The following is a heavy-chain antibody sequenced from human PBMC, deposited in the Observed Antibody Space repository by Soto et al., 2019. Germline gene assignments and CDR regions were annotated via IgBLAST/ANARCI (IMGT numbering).Heavy chain of an antibody. D-gene: IGHD1-26*01. J-gene: IGHJ4*02. V-gene: IGHV3-11*06. CDR1: GFTFSDYY. CDR2: ITSSGGNT. CDR3: AKEGGLSGSYYISSSYYLDY. Sequence: PGGSLRLSCAASGFTFSDYYMSWIRQAPGKGLEWVSYITSSGGNTKYADSVKGRFTISRDNSKNTLNLQMNSLRAEDTSVYYCAKEGGLSGSYYISSSYYLDYWGQGTLVTVSS.